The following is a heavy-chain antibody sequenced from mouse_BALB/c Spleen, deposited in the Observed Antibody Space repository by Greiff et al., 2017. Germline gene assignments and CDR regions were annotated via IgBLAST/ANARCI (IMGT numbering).Heavy chain of an antibody. V-gene: IGHV14-3*02. D-gene: IGHD2-1*01. CDR3: ARCGNYLYAMDY. CDR1: GFNIKDTY. J-gene: IGHJ4*01. Sequence: EVKLQESGAELVKPGASVKLSCTASGFNIKDTYMHWVKQRPEQGLEWIGRIDPANGNTKYDPKFQGKATITADTSSNTAYLQLSSLTSEDTAVYYCARCGNYLYAMDYWGQGTSVTVSS. CDR2: IDPANGNT.